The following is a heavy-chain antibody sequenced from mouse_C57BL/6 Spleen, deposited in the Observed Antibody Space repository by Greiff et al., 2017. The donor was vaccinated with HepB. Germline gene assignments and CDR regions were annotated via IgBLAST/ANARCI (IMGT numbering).Heavy chain of an antibody. V-gene: IGHV1-80*01. CDR3: ARFLGRPYWYFDV. D-gene: IGHD4-1*01. J-gene: IGHJ1*03. CDR1: GYAFSSYW. CDR2: IYPGDGDT. Sequence: QVQLQQSGAELVKPGASVKISCKASGYAFSSYWMNWVKQRPGKGLEWIGQIYPGDGDTNYNGKFKGKATLTADKSSSTAYMQLSSLTSEDSAVYFCARFLGRPYWYFDVWGTGTTVTVSS.